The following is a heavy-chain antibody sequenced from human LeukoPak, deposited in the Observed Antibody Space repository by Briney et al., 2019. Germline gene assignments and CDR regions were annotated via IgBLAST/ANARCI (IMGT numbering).Heavy chain of an antibody. CDR1: GDSVSNNRAS. V-gene: IGHV6-1*01. CDR3: VRIRGLGLFDY. J-gene: IGHJ4*02. CDR2: TYYRSQWFD. Sequence: SQTLSLTCAISGDSVSNNRASWGWIRQSPSRGLEWLGRTYYRSQWFDDYAPSLRSRITINQDTSKNQFSLPLTSVTPEDTAVYYCVRIRGLGLFDYWGQGTLVTVSS. D-gene: IGHD1-26*01.